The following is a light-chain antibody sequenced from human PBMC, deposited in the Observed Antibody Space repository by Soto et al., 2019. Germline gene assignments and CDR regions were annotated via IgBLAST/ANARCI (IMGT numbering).Light chain of an antibody. J-gene: IGLJ3*02. CDR2: LDRSGSY. CDR1: SGHSTYI. CDR3: ETWYSNTHKV. Sequence: QPVLTQSSSASASLGSSVKLTCILSSGHSTYIIAWHQQQPGKATRFLMTLDRSGSYNRGSGVPDRFSGSSSGADRYLTIANLQFEDEGDYYCETWYSNTHKVFGGGTKLTVL. V-gene: IGLV4-60*02.